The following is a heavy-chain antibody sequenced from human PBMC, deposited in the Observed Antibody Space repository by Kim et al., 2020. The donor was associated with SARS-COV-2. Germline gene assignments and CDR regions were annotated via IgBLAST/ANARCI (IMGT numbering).Heavy chain of an antibody. CDR3: AKRPPGYYYGSGSYSDY. V-gene: IGHV3-23*01. Sequence: VKGRFTISRDNSKNTLYLQMNSLRAEDTAVYYCAKRPPGYYYGSGSYSDYWGQGTLVTVSS. J-gene: IGHJ4*02. D-gene: IGHD3-10*01.